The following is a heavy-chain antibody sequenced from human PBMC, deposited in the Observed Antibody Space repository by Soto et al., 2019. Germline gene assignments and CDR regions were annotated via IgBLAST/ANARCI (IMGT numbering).Heavy chain of an antibody. V-gene: IGHV4-61*01. CDR3: ARGYRTSWYWFDL. CDR2: IYNSGST. CDR1: GGSVSGGTHY. J-gene: IGHJ2*01. Sequence: QAQLQESGPGPVKPSETLSLTCTVSGGSVSGGTHYWSWIRQPPGKGLEWIGYIYNSGSTNYNPSLKSRVTISVDTSKNQFSLKLSSVTVADTAVYYCARGYRTSWYWFDLWGRGTLVTVSS. D-gene: IGHD6-13*01.